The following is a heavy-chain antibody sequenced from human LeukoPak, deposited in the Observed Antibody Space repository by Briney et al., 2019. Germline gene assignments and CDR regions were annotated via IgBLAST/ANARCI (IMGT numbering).Heavy chain of an antibody. D-gene: IGHD1-26*01. J-gene: IGHJ4*02. CDR3: ARRGGSFQFDY. CDR2: VSTYNGNT. V-gene: IGHV1-18*01. Sequence: ASVKVSCKASGYTFSSYGISWVRQAPGQGLEWMGWVSTYNGNTNYAQKLQGRVTMTTDTSTTTAYMELRSLRSDDTAVYYCARRGGSFQFDYWGQGTLVTVSS. CDR1: GYTFSSYG.